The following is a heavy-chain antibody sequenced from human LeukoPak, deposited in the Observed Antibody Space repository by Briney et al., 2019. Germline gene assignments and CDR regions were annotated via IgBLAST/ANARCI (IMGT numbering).Heavy chain of an antibody. D-gene: IGHD3-10*01. CDR1: GFTFSSYS. V-gene: IGHV3-21*04. CDR2: ISSGSTYM. J-gene: IGHJ4*02. CDR3: AKEPAGGAADY. Sequence: GGSLRLSCAASGFTFSSYSMNWVRQAPGKGLEWVSSISSGSTYMYYADSVKGRFTISRDNAQNSVFLQMNSLRAEDTAVYYCAKEPAGGAADYWGQGTLVTVSS.